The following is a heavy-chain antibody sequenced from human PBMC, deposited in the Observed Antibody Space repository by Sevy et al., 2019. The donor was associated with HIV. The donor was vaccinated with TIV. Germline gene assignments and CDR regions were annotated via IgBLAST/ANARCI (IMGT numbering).Heavy chain of an antibody. D-gene: IGHD2-8*01. CDR2: VRNDGSNK. Sequence: GGSLRLSCAASGFSLTTSDMHWVRQAPGKGLEWVAYVRNDGSNKYYAAPVRDRFTISRDSPKNTLYLQMDSLRDEDTAIYYCARGRKTTEEWLEELDYYYGLDVWGQGTTVTVSS. J-gene: IGHJ6*02. CDR3: ARGRKTTEEWLEELDYYYGLDV. V-gene: IGHV3-30*02. CDR1: GFSLTTSD.